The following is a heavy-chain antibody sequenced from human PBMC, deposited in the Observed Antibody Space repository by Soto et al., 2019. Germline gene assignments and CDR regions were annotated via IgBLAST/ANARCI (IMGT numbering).Heavy chain of an antibody. CDR3: AKLSYYYYGMDV. CDR1: GFTFISYA. D-gene: IGHD3-16*02. CDR2: ISGSGGST. J-gene: IGHJ6*02. V-gene: IGHV3-23*01. Sequence: GGSLRLSCAASGFTFISYAMSWVRQAPGKGLEWVSAISGSGGSTYYADSVKGRFTISRDNSKNTLYLQMNSLRAEDTAVYYCAKLSYYYYGMDVWGQGTTVTVSS.